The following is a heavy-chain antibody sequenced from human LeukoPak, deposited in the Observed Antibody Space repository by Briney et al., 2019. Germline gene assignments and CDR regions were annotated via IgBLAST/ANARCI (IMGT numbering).Heavy chain of an antibody. J-gene: IGHJ4*02. V-gene: IGHV1-69*13. CDR3: ANNPGYSGYDSTFDY. CDR1: GGTFSSYA. Sequence: ASVKVSCKASGGTFSSYAISWVRQAPGQGLEWMGGIIPIFGTANYAQKFQGRVTITPDESTSTAYMELSSLKSEDTAVYYCANNPGYSGYDSTFDYWGQGTLVTVSS. D-gene: IGHD5-12*01. CDR2: IIPIFGTA.